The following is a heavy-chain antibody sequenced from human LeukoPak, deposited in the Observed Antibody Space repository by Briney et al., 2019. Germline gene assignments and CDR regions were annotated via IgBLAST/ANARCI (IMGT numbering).Heavy chain of an antibody. J-gene: IGHJ5*02. CDR1: GGSISSGGYS. V-gene: IGHV4-30-2*01. CDR3: ARLVRYHCSSTSCYENWFDP. Sequence: SQTLSLTCAVSGGSISSGGYSWSWIRQPPGKGLEWIGYIYHSGSTYYNPSLKSRVTISVDRSKNQFSLKLSSVTAADTAAYYCARLVRYHCSSTSCYENWFDPWGQGTLVTVSS. CDR2: IYHSGST. D-gene: IGHD2-2*01.